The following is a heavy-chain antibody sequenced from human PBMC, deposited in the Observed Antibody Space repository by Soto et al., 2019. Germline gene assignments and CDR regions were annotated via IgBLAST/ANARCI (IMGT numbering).Heavy chain of an antibody. CDR2: IYYSGST. J-gene: IGHJ4*02. CDR3: ARAQYYYDSSGYSLGWFDY. Sequence: SETLSLTCTVSGGSVRSVSYYWTWIRHPPWKGLEWIGYIYYSGSTNYNPSLKSRVTISVDTSKNQFSLKLSSVTAADTAVYYCARAQYYYDSSGYSLGWFDYWGQGTLVTVSS. CDR1: GGSVRSVSYY. V-gene: IGHV4-61*01. D-gene: IGHD3-22*01.